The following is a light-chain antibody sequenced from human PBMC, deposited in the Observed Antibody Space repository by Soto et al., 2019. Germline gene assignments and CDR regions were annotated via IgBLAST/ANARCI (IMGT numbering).Light chain of an antibody. V-gene: IGKV3-15*01. CDR2: GAS. CDR1: QSVSST. Sequence: EIVMTQSPDTLCVSPGERATLFCRASQSVSSTVAWYQQRPGQAPRLLIYGASTRATGIPARFSGSGSGTEFTLTISSLQSEDFAVYYCQQYNDWLTFGGGTKVDIK. CDR3: QQYNDWLT. J-gene: IGKJ4*01.